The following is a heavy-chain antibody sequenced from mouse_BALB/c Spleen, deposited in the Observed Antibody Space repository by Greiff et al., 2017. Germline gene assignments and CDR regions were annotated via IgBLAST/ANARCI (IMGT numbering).Heavy chain of an antibody. CDR1: GFAFSSYD. V-gene: IGHV5-12-1*01. D-gene: IGHD2-3*01. Sequence: EVKLVESGGGLVKPGGSLKLSCAASGFAFSSYDMSWVRQTPEKRLEWVAYISSGGGSTYYPDTVKGRFTISRDNAKNTLYLQMSSLKSEDTAMYYCARHGAEDGYYREYFDVWGAGTTVTVSS. J-gene: IGHJ1*01. CDR3: ARHGAEDGYYREYFDV. CDR2: ISSGGGST.